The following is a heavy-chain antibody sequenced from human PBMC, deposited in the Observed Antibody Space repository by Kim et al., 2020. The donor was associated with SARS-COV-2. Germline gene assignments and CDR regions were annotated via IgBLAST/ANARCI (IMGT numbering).Heavy chain of an antibody. Sequence: SETLSLTCTVSGGSISSSSYYWGWIRQPPGKGLEWIGSIYYSGSTYYNPSLKSRVTISVDTSKNQFSLKLSSVTAADTAVYYCARDPAPGYGGNTYFDYWGQGTLVTVSS. J-gene: IGHJ4*02. V-gene: IGHV4-39*07. D-gene: IGHD2-15*01. CDR1: GGSISSSSYY. CDR2: IYYSGST. CDR3: ARDPAPGYGGNTYFDY.